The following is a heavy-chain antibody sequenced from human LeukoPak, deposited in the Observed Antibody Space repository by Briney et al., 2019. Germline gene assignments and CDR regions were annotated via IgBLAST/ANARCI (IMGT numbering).Heavy chain of an antibody. CDR3: ATAGGYCSSTSCFYYFDY. Sequence: GGSLRLSCAASGFTFSSYEMNWVRQAPGKGLEWVSYISSSGSTIYYADSVKGRFTISRDNAKNSLYLQMNSLRAEDTAVYYCATAGGYCSSTSCFYYFDYWGQGTLVTVSS. D-gene: IGHD2-2*01. CDR2: ISSSGSTI. V-gene: IGHV3-48*03. CDR1: GFTFSSYE. J-gene: IGHJ4*02.